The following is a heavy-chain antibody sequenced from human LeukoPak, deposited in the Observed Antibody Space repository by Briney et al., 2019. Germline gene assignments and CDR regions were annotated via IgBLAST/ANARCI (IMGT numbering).Heavy chain of an antibody. J-gene: IGHJ4*02. V-gene: IGHV1-18*01. CDR2: ISAYNGNT. D-gene: IGHD3-10*01. CDR3: ARSWGFGELFGEAYYFDY. Sequence: ASVKVSCKASGYTFTSYGISWVRQAPGQGLEWMGWISAYNGNTNYAQKLQGRVTMTTDTSTSTAYMELRSLRSDDTAVYYCARSWGFGELFGEAYYFDYWGQGTLVTVSS. CDR1: GYTFTSYG.